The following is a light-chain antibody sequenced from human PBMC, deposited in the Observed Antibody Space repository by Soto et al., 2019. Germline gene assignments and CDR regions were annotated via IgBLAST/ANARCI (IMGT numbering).Light chain of an antibody. V-gene: IGKV4-1*01. CDR1: QSVLYSSNNKNY. CDR3: QQYESTPPT. J-gene: IGKJ2*01. Sequence: DIVMTQSPDSLAVSLGERATINCKSSQSVLYSSNNKNYLAWYQQRPGQPPKLLINWASTRESGVPDRFSGSGSGTDFTLTITSLQAEDVAVYYCQQYESTPPTFGQGTKLEIK. CDR2: WAS.